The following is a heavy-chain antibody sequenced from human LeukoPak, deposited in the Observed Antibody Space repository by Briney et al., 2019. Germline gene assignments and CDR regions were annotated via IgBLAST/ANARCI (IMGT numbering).Heavy chain of an antibody. CDR1: GFTFSSYS. J-gene: IGHJ4*02. CDR2: ISSSSSYI. V-gene: IGHV3-21*01. CDR3: AMGGSYTDY. D-gene: IGHD1-26*01. Sequence: KPGGSLRLSCAASGFTFSSYSMNWVRQAPGKGLEWVSSISSSSSYIYYAGSVKGRFTISRDNAKNSLYLQMNSLRAEDTAVYYCAMGGSYTDYWGQGTLVTVSS.